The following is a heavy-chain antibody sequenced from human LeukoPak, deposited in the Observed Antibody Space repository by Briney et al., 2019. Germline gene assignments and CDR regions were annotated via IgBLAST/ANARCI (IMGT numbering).Heavy chain of an antibody. Sequence: GGSLRLSCAASGFTFSRFSLNWVRQAPGKGLEWVSYISSGSTTIHYADSVKGRFTISRDNAKNALYLQMNSLGDEDSAVYYCARDSGRAGYTYDYWGQGTLVTVSS. V-gene: IGHV3-48*02. CDR2: ISSGSTTI. D-gene: IGHD5-24*01. CDR3: ARDSGRAGYTYDY. CDR1: GFTFSRFS. J-gene: IGHJ4*02.